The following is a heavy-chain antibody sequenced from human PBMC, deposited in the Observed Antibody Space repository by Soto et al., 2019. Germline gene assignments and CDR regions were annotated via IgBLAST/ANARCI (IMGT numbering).Heavy chain of an antibody. D-gene: IGHD2-8*01. CDR3: TRDLNGGNPFYY. Sequence: ASVKVSCKPSGYTLTNYAIHWVRQAAGQSLEWLAWIDPGSGRATYSQKDQGRIIVTRDNSATTFYMDLTSLTSEDTAVYFCTRDLNGGNPFYYCGQRALVTVSS. CDR1: GYTLTNYA. V-gene: IGHV1-3*01. CDR2: IDPGSGRA. J-gene: IGHJ4*02.